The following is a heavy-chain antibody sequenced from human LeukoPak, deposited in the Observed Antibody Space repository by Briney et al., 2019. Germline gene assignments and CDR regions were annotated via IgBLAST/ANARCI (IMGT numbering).Heavy chain of an antibody. CDR2: INTDGSST. D-gene: IGHD5-12*01. CDR3: AKDRRLYIVATISDFDY. J-gene: IGHJ4*02. Sequence: GGSLRLSCAASGFTFSSYWMHWVRQAPGKGLVWVSRINTDGSSTSYADSVKGRFTISRDNSKNTVYLQMNSLRAEDTAVYYCAKDRRLYIVATISDFDYWGQGTLVTVSS. CDR1: GFTFSSYW. V-gene: IGHV3-74*01.